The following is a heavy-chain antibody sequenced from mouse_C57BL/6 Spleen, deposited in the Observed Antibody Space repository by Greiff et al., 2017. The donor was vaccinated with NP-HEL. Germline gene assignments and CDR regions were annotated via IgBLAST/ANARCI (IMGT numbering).Heavy chain of an antibody. CDR3: ARHIEGAGTGFDY. J-gene: IGHJ2*01. V-gene: IGHV7-3*01. CDR1: GFTFTDYY. CDR2: IRNKANGYTT. D-gene: IGHD4-1*01. Sequence: EVQLVESGGGLVQPGGSLSLSCAASGFTFTDYYMSWVRQPPGKALEWLGFIRNKANGYTTEYSASVKGRFTISRDNSQSILYLQMNALRAEDSATYYCARHIEGAGTGFDYWGQGTTLTVSS.